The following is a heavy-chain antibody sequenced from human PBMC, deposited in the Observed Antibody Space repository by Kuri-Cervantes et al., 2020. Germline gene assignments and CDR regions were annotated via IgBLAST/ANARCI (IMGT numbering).Heavy chain of an antibody. V-gene: IGHV3-11*01. CDR1: GFTFSDYY. J-gene: IGHJ3*02. CDR3: AKDILYSSSWSGAFDI. CDR2: ISSSGSTI. Sequence: GGSLRLSCAASGFTFSDYYMSWTRQAPGKGLEWVSYISSSGSTIYYADSVKGRFTISRDNAKNSLYLQMNSLRAEDTALYYCAKDILYSSSWSGAFDIWGQGTMVTVSS. D-gene: IGHD6-13*01.